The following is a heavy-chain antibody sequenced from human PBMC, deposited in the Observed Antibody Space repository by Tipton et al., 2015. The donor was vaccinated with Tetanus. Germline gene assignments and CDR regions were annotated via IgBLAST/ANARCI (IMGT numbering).Heavy chain of an antibody. CDR3: ARDQARGARGWNYFDY. D-gene: IGHD1-26*01. CDR1: GFTFSNVG. CDR2: IYYSGST. V-gene: IGHV4-31*02. Sequence: LRLSCAASGFTFSNVGMSWVRQSPGKGLEWIGDIYYSGSTYYNPSLKSRVTISVDTSKNQFSLKLNSVTAADTAVYYCARDQARGARGWNYFDYWGQGTLVTVSS. J-gene: IGHJ4*02.